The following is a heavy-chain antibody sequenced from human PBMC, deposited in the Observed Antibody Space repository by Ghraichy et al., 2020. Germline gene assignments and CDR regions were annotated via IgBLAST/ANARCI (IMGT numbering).Heavy chain of an antibody. D-gene: IGHD3-16*01. Sequence: SLNISCTVSGGSVSSGDYYWSWIRQTPGEGLEWIGYVSYTGSTYYNPSLKSRVTISADTSKNHFSLKLSSVTAADTAVYYCARKRGYFDYWGQGTLVTLSS. CDR3: ARKRGYFDY. CDR2: VSYTGST. J-gene: IGHJ4*02. CDR1: GGSVSSGDYY. V-gene: IGHV4-30-4*01.